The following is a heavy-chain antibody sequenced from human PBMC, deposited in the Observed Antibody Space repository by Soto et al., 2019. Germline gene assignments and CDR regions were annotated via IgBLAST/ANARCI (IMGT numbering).Heavy chain of an antibody. CDR2: IKQDGSEK. D-gene: IGHD3-10*01. CDR3: ARISMVRGVIITDVDFDY. Sequence: PGGSLRLSCAASGFTFSSYWMSWVRQAPGKGLEWVANIKQDGSEKYYVDSVKGRFTISRDNAKNSLYLQMNSLRAEDTAAYYCARISMVRGVIITDVDFDYWGQGTLVTVSS. J-gene: IGHJ4*02. V-gene: IGHV3-7*01. CDR1: GFTFSSYW.